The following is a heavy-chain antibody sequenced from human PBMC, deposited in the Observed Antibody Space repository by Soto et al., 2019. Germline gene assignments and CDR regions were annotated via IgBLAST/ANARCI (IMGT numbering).Heavy chain of an antibody. V-gene: IGHV1-18*01. CDR1: GYTFTSYG. CDR2: ISAYNGNT. Sequence: QVQLVQSGAEVKKPGASVKVSCKASGYTFTSYGISWVRQAPGQGLEWMGWISAYNGNTNYAQKLQGRVTMTTDTSTSTAYMELRSLRSDDTAVYYCARDVTVGGPSIVATITDYWGQGTLVTVSS. D-gene: IGHD5-12*01. J-gene: IGHJ4*02. CDR3: ARDVTVGGPSIVATITDY.